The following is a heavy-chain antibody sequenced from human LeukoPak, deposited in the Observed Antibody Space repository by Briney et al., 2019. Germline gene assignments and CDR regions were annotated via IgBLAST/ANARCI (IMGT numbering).Heavy chain of an antibody. CDR1: GFTFSSYA. CDR3: AKDRGKIVVVPAAPSWFDP. Sequence: PGGSLRLSCAASGFTFSSYAMSWVRQAPGKGLEWVSAISGSGGSTYYADSVKGRFTTSRDNSKNTLYLQMNSLRAEDTAVYYCAKDRGKIVVVPAAPSWFDPWGQGTLVTVSS. CDR2: ISGSGGST. J-gene: IGHJ5*02. D-gene: IGHD2-2*01. V-gene: IGHV3-23*01.